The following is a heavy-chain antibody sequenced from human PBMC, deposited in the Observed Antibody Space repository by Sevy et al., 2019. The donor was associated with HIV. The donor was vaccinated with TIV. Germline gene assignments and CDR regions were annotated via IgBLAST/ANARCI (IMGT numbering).Heavy chain of an antibody. CDR2: INHSGST. Sequence: SETLSLTCAVYGGSFSGYYWSWIRQPPGKGLEWIGEINHSGSTNYNPSLKSRVTISVDTSKNQFSLKLSSVTAADTAVYYCARHCSSTSCYDAFDIWGQGTMVTVSS. V-gene: IGHV4-34*01. CDR3: ARHCSSTSCYDAFDI. CDR1: GGSFSGYY. D-gene: IGHD2-2*01. J-gene: IGHJ3*02.